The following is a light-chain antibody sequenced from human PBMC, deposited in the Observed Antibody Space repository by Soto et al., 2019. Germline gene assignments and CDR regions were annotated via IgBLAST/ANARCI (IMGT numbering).Light chain of an antibody. J-gene: IGKJ1*01. CDR3: QQYSTSPWT. CDR2: WAS. V-gene: IGKV4-1*01. Sequence: DIVMTQSPDSLAVSLGERATINCRSSQTIFYSSNRKDYLAWYQQKPGQPPRVLIYWASTRESGVPDRLSGSGSGSDFTLIISNLQAEDVAVYYCQQYSTSPWTFGQGTKVEIK. CDR1: QTIFYSSNRKDY.